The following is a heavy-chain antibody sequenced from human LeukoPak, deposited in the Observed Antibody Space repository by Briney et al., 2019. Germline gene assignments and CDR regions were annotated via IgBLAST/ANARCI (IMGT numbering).Heavy chain of an antibody. D-gene: IGHD6-13*01. Sequence: SVKVSFKASGGTFSSYAISWVRQAPGQGLEWMGRIIPILGIANYARKFQGRVTITADKSTSTAYMELSSLRSEDTAVYYCARDRDYSSSWYAYYYYGMDVWGQGTTVTVSS. CDR3: ARDRDYSSSWYAYYYYGMDV. J-gene: IGHJ6*02. V-gene: IGHV1-69*04. CDR1: GGTFSSYA. CDR2: IIPILGIA.